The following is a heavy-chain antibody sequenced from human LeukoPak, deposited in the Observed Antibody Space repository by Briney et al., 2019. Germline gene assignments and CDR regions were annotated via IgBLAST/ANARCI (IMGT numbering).Heavy chain of an antibody. CDR1: GLTFSSYA. Sequence: PGGSLRLSCAASGLTFSSYAMSWVRQAPGKGLEWVSAISGSGGSTYYADSVKGRFTISRDNSKNTLYLQMNSLRAEDTALYYCAKTTVTNGVYFDYWGQGTLVTVSS. D-gene: IGHD4-17*01. J-gene: IGHJ4*02. CDR2: ISGSGGST. V-gene: IGHV3-23*01. CDR3: AKTTVTNGVYFDY.